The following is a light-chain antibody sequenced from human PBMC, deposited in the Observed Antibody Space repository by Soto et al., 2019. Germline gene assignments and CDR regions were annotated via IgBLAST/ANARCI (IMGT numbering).Light chain of an antibody. Sequence: EIVLTQSPGTLSLSPGERATLSCRASQSVSSSYLAWYQQKPGQAPRLLIYGASTRATGIPATFSGTGSGTEFTLTISSLQSEDFAVYYCQQYNDWPLTFGQGTKVDIK. CDR3: QQYNDWPLT. V-gene: IGKV3-15*01. CDR1: QSVSSSY. J-gene: IGKJ1*01. CDR2: GAS.